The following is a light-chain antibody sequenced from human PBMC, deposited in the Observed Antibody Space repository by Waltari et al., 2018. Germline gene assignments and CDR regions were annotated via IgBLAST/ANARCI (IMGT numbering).Light chain of an antibody. J-gene: IGKJ1*01. Sequence: EIVLTQSPGTLSLSPGERATLSCRASQSISRFLAWYQQKPGQAPRLLIYAASNRATGIPDRFRGSGSGTDFSLTISRLEPEDFAVYFCQNHERLPAVFGQGTKVEIK. CDR3: QNHERLPAV. V-gene: IGKV3-20*01. CDR1: QSISRF. CDR2: AAS.